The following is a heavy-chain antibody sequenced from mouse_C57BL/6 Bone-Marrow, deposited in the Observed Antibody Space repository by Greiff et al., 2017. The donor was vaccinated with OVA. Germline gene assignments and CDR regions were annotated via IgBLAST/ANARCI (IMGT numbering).Heavy chain of an antibody. J-gene: IGHJ1*03. D-gene: IGHD1-1*01. CDR2: ISNGGGST. Sequence: EVQLVESGGGLVQPGGSLKLSCAASGFTFSDYYMYWVRQTPEKRLEWVAYISNGGGSTYYPDTVKGRFTISRDNAKNTLYLQMSRLKSEDTAMYYCAREATYGSSPYWYFDVWGTGTTVTVSS. CDR3: AREATYGSSPYWYFDV. CDR1: GFTFSDYY. V-gene: IGHV5-12*01.